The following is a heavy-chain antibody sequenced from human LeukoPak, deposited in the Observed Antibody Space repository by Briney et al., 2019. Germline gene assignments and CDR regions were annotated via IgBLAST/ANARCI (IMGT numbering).Heavy chain of an antibody. Sequence: GGSLKLSCAASGFTFSGSAMHWVRQASGKGLEWVGRIRSKANSYATAYAASVKGRFTISRDDSKDTAYLQMNSLKTEDTAVYYCTRHGGILTGFENTDYWGQGTLVTVSS. CDR2: IRSKANSYAT. CDR1: GFTFSGSA. J-gene: IGHJ4*02. V-gene: IGHV3-73*01. D-gene: IGHD3-9*01. CDR3: TRHGGILTGFENTDY.